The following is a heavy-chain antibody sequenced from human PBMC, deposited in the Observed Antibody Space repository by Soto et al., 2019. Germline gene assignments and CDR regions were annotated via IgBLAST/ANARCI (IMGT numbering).Heavy chain of an antibody. D-gene: IGHD3-10*01. CDR1: GFTFNSYA. CDR2: ISRSGGST. Sequence: EGSLRLSCAASGFTFNSYAMSWVRQAPGKGLEWVSTISRSGGSTYYADSVKGRFTISSDNSKNTLYLQMNSLRADDTAVYYCAKDLVHGNYFDYWGQGTQVTVSS. CDR3: AKDLVHGNYFDY. V-gene: IGHV3-23*01. J-gene: IGHJ4*02.